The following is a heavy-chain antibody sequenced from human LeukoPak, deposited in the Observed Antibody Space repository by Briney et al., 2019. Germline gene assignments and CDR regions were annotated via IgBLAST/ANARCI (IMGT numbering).Heavy chain of an antibody. V-gene: IGHV3-48*03. CDR1: GFPHRSYE. D-gene: IGHD6-19*01. Sequence: PGGSVRLLCAVSGFPHRSYEMLGLPPAPAKALVWVSYLSSCSTIYHADSVKGRFTIYRDNAKISLYLQMNSLRAEETAIYYCARESIAVAGAPFDYWGQGTLVTVSS. CDR2: LSSCSTI. J-gene: IGHJ4*02. CDR3: ARESIAVAGAPFDY.